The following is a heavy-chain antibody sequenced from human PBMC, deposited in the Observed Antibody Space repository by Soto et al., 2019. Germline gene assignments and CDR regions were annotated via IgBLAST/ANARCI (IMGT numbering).Heavy chain of an antibody. Sequence: PSETLSLTCTVPGGSITSHNWNWLRQPPGKALEWIGYVYNSGSTNYNPSLKSRVTISVDTSKNQFSLKVNSVTAADTAVYYCARRAVVAVTGSLDNWIDPWGQGILVTVSS. CDR2: VYNSGST. CDR3: ARRAVVAVTGSLDNWIDP. V-gene: IGHV4-59*11. D-gene: IGHD2-21*01. J-gene: IGHJ5*02. CDR1: GGSITSHN.